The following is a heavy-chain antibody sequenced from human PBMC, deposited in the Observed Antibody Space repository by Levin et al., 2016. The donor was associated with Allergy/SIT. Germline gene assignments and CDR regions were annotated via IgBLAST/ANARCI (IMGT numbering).Heavy chain of an antibody. CDR1: GGTFSSYA. Sequence: SVKVSCKASGGTFSSYAISWVRQAPGQGLEWMGGIIPIFGTANYAQKFQGRVTITADESTSTAYMELSSLRSEDTAVYYCARDPNLAYCGGDCYYDAFDIWGQGTMVTVSS. D-gene: IGHD2-21*02. V-gene: IGHV1-69*13. J-gene: IGHJ3*02. CDR2: IIPIFGTA. CDR3: ARDPNLAYCGGDCYYDAFDI.